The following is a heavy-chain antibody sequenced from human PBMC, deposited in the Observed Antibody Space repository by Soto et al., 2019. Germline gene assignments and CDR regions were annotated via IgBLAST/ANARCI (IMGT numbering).Heavy chain of an antibody. Sequence: WFLRLSCASSGFTFINFCMHSVPQPPGKLLHCFPLISFDGNKKYYAASVKGRISISSDNSKPTLFLQMTRLRAQDTAVYFSAKSYYFDTSGSWPMAVNGGMDVWGQGTTVTFSS. CDR3: AKSYYFDTSGSWPMAVNGGMDV. D-gene: IGHD3-22*01. CDR1: GFTFINFC. J-gene: IGHJ6*02. CDR2: ISFDGNKK. V-gene: IGHV3-30*18.